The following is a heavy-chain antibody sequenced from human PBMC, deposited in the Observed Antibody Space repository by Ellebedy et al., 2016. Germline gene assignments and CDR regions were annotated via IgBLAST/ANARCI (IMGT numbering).Heavy chain of an antibody. D-gene: IGHD1-26*01. J-gene: IGHJ4*02. Sequence: SETLSLTXTVSGGSISSSTNYWGWIRQPPGKGLEWIGSLYYSGSTYYNPSLKSRVTISVDTSKNQFSLKLSSVTAADTAVYYCASTAWELYYFDYWGQGTLVTVSS. V-gene: IGHV4-39*07. CDR1: GGSISSSTNY. CDR3: ASTAWELYYFDY. CDR2: LYYSGST.